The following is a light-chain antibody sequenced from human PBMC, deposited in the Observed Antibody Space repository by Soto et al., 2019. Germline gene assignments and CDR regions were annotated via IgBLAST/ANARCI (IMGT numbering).Light chain of an antibody. CDR2: HVS. V-gene: IGLV2-14*01. J-gene: IGLJ2*01. Sequence: ALTRPPSVSGSPGRWFTFPSLPPTRNVGDYNYVSWYQQYPGKAPKPIIYHVSNRPPGVSNRFSGSKSGDTASLTISGLQAEDEADYYCSSYTSGGSVIFGGGTKVTVL. CDR1: TRNVGDYNY. CDR3: SSYTSGGSVI.